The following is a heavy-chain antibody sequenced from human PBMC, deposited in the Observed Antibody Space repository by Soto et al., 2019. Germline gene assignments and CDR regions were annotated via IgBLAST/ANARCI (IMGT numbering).Heavy chain of an antibody. J-gene: IGHJ6*02. CDR1: GYTFTSYA. CDR2: INAGNGNT. D-gene: IGHD6-13*01. Sequence: ASVKVSCKASGYTFTSYAMHWVRQAPGQRLEWMGWINAGNGNTKYSQKFQGRVTITRDTSASTAYMELSSLRSEDTAVYYCVRGSSSWYPYYYYYGMDVWRQGTTVTVSS. CDR3: VRGSSSWYPYYYYYGMDV. V-gene: IGHV1-3*01.